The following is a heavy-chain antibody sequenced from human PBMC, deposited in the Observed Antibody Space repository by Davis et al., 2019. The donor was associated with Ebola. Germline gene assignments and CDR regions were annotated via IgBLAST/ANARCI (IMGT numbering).Heavy chain of an antibody. J-gene: IGHJ6*02. V-gene: IGHV4-59*12. CDR1: GGSISSYY. D-gene: IGHD2-2*01. CDR2: IYYSGST. Sequence: MPSETLSLTCTVSGGSISSYYWSWIRQPPGKGLEWIGYIYYSGSTNYNPSLKSRVTISVDTSKNQFSLKLSSVTAADTAVYYCARDWCSSATCYAGYYNGMDVWGQGTTVTVSS. CDR3: ARDWCSSATCYAGYYNGMDV.